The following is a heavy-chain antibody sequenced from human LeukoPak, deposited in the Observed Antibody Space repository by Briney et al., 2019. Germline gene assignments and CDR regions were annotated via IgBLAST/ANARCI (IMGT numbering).Heavy chain of an antibody. CDR3: ARSYYYGSGSPWGYYYYGMDV. CDR2: INAGNGNT. V-gene: IGHV1-3*01. D-gene: IGHD3-10*01. J-gene: IGHJ6*04. Sequence: GASVKVSCKASGYTFTSYATHWVRQAPGQRLEWMGWINAGNGNTKYSQKFQGRVTITRDTSASTAYMELSSLRSEDTAVYYCARSYYYGSGSPWGYYYYGMDVWGKGTTVTVSS. CDR1: GYTFTSYA.